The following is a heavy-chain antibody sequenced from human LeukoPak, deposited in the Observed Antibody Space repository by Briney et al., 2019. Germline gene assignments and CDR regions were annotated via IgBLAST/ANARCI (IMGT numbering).Heavy chain of an antibody. CDR2: IYTSGST. CDR1: GGSISSGSYY. D-gene: IGHD5-18*01. CDR3: ARDFGGYSYGSASLWFDP. J-gene: IGHJ5*02. Sequence: SQTLSLTCTVSGGSISSGSYYWSWIRQPAGKGLEWIGRIYTSGSTNYNPSLKSRVTISVDTSKNQFSLKLSSVTAADTAVYYCARDFGGYSYGSASLWFDPWGQGTLVTVSS. V-gene: IGHV4-61*02.